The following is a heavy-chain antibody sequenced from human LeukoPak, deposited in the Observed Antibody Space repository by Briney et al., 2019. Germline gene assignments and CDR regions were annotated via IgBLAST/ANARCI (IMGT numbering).Heavy chain of an antibody. Sequence: GGSLRLSCAASGFTFSSYAMSWVRQAPGKGLEWVSGISSSGGSTYYADSGKGRFTISRDNAKNSLYLQMNSLRAEDTALYYCARGQTYGDEGVYYFDYWGQGTLVTVSS. CDR3: ARGQTYGDEGVYYFDY. D-gene: IGHD4-17*01. V-gene: IGHV3-23*01. J-gene: IGHJ4*02. CDR1: GFTFSSYA. CDR2: ISSSGGST.